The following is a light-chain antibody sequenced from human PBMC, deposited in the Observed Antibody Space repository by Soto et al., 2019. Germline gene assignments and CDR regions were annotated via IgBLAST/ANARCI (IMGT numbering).Light chain of an antibody. V-gene: IGKV3-15*01. CDR3: PQYDNWPIT. Sequence: EIVMTQSPATLSVSPGERATLSCRASQSVSSNLAWYQQKPGQAPRLLIYGASTRATGIPARFSGSGSGTEFNLTISSLQSEDFAVFDRPQYDNWPITFGQGTRLEIK. CDR2: GAS. J-gene: IGKJ5*01. CDR1: QSVSSN.